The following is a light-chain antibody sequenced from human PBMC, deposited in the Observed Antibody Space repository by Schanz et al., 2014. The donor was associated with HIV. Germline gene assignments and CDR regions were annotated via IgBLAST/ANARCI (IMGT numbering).Light chain of an antibody. CDR2: GAS. CDR3: QQRSNWPLLT. V-gene: IGKV3-15*01. CDR1: QSVSSN. Sequence: EIVMTQSPATLSVSPGERATLSCRASQSVSSNLAWYQQKPGQAPRLLIYGASTRATGIPARFSGSGSGTEFTLTISSLEPEDFAVYYCQQRSNWPLLTFGGGTKVEIK. J-gene: IGKJ4*01.